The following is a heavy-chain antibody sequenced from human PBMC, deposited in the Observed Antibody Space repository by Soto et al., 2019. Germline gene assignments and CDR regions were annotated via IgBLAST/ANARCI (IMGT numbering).Heavy chain of an antibody. V-gene: IGHV4-59*08. J-gene: IGHJ6*03. D-gene: IGHD1-1*01. CDR3: ERLRNHYFMDD. CDR2: IYYGGTT. CDR1: GGSISGLY. Sequence: QVQLQESGPGLVKPSETLSLTCSVSGGSISGLYWSWVRQPPGRGLEWIGWIYYGGTTNENPSLKSRVTISVETSKIHFSQKLSSVAAANTAIYYCERLRNHYFMDDWGKWTTVTVSS.